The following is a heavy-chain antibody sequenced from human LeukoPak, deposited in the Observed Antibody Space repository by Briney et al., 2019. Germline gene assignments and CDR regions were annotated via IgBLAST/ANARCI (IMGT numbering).Heavy chain of an antibody. CDR2: IYYSGST. CDR1: GGSISSYY. V-gene: IGHV4-59*01. Sequence: SETLSLTCTVSGGSISSYYWSWIRQPPGKGLEWIGYIYYSGSTNYNPSLKSRVTISVDTSKNQFSLKLSSVTAADTAVYYCAGRMGSGAFDFWGRGTMVTVFS. J-gene: IGHJ3*01. CDR3: AGRMGSGAFDF. D-gene: IGHD2-8*01.